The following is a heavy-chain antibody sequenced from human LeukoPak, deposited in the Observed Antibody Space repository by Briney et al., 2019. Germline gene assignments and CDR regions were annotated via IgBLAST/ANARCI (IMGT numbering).Heavy chain of an antibody. Sequence: GGSLRLSCAASGFTFSDYYMSWIRQAPGKGLEWVSYISSSGSTIYYADSVKGRFTISRDNAKNSLYLQMNSLRAEDTAVYYCARDSGPPSITIFGVVIMNPRPSNWFDPWGQGTLVTVSS. J-gene: IGHJ5*02. CDR3: ARDSGPPSITIFGVVIMNPRPSNWFDP. CDR2: ISSSGSTI. V-gene: IGHV3-11*04. CDR1: GFTFSDYY. D-gene: IGHD3-3*01.